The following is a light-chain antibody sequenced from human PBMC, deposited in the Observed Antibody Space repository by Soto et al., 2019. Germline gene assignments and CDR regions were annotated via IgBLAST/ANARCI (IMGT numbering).Light chain of an antibody. CDR1: RSNIGSNS. CDR3: ASWDDRLKGYV. Sequence: QSVLTQPPSASGTPGQRTVISCSGSRSNIGSNSVNWYQQFPGTAPKLLIYINDQRPSGVPDRFSVSQSGTSVSLAISGLDSEDEADYYCASWDDRLKGYVFGTGSKDTVL. CDR2: IND. V-gene: IGLV1-44*01. J-gene: IGLJ1*01.